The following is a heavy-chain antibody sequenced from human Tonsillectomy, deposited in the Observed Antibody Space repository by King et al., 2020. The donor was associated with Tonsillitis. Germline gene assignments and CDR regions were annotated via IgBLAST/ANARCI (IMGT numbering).Heavy chain of an antibody. V-gene: IGHV4-61*02. Sequence: QLQESGPGLVKPSQTLSLTCTVSGGSISSGSSYWSWIRQPAGKGLEWIGRIYTGGSINYTPSLRSRVTISVDTSKNQFSLKLTSVTAADTAVYYCATSDYEDTFDVWGQGTMVTVSS. CDR2: IYTGGSI. CDR1: GGSISSGSSY. CDR3: ATSDYEDTFDV. D-gene: IGHD4-17*01. J-gene: IGHJ3*01.